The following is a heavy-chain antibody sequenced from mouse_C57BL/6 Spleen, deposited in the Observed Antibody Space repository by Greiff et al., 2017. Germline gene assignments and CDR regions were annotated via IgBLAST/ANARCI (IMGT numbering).Heavy chain of an antibody. V-gene: IGHV1-81*01. J-gene: IGHJ2*01. CDR1: GYTFTSYG. CDR3: AREGDYYGSSQYYFDY. D-gene: IGHD1-1*01. CDR2: IYPRSGNT. Sequence: VQLQESGAELARPGASVKLSCKASGYTFTSYGISWVKQRTGQGLEWIGEIYPRSGNTYYNEKFKGKATLTADKSSSTAYMELRSLTSEDSAVYFCAREGDYYGSSQYYFDYWGQGTTLTVSS.